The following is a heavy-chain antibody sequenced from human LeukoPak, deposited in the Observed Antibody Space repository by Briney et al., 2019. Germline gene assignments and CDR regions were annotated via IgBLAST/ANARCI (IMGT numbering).Heavy chain of an antibody. CDR2: IRYDGSNK. D-gene: IGHD7-27*01. J-gene: IGHJ4*02. CDR1: GFTFSSYG. V-gene: IGHV3-30*02. Sequence: GGSLRLSCAASGFTFSSYGMHWVRQAPGKGLEWVAFIRYDGSNKYYADSVKGRFTISRDNSKNTLYLQMNSLRAEDTAVYYCAKALPLVTGDYMSDWGQGTLVTVSS. CDR3: AKALPLVTGDYMSD.